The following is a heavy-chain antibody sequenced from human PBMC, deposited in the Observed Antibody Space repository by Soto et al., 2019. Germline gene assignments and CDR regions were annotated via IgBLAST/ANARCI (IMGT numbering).Heavy chain of an antibody. CDR1: GFTLNNYA. Sequence: GGALRLSSSASGFTLNNYAMSWVRQAPGKGLEWVSAITGSGVSTYYADSVKGRFTISRDNSKNTLYLQMNSLRAEDTAIYYCASPGTTKTGLELDYWGQGTLVTVS. CDR3: ASPGTTKTGLELDY. V-gene: IGHV3-23*01. J-gene: IGHJ4*02. CDR2: ITGSGVST. D-gene: IGHD1-1*01.